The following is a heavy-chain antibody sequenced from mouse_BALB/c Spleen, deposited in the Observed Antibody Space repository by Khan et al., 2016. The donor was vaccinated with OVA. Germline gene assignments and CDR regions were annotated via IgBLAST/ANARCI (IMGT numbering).Heavy chain of an antibody. CDR3: ATSYCYGYYFDY. J-gene: IGHJ2*01. CDR2: ISGDSNTI. Sequence: EVELVESGGGLVQPGGSRKLSCAASGFTFNSYGMHWVRQAPEKGLEWVAYISGDSNTIYYTDTVKGRFTISRDNPKNTPFLQMTSLMSEDTAMYYCATSYCYGYYFDYWGPGTTLTVS. D-gene: IGHD1-1*01. CDR1: GFTFNSYG. V-gene: IGHV5-17*02.